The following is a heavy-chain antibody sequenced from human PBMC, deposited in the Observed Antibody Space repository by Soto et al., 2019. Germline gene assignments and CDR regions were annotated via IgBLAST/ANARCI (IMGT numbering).Heavy chain of an antibody. CDR3: ARFGDYYDSSGNFDY. J-gene: IGHJ4*02. V-gene: IGHV1-69*06. Sequence: SVKVSCKASGGTFSSYAISWVRQAPGQGLEWMGGIIPIFGTANYAQKFQGIVTITADKSTSTAYMELSSLRSEDTAVYYCARFGDYYDSSGNFDYWGQGTLVTVSS. CDR1: GGTFSSYA. D-gene: IGHD3-22*01. CDR2: IIPIFGTA.